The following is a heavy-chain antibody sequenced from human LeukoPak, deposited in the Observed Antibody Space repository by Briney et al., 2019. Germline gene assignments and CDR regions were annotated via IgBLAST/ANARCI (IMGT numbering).Heavy chain of an antibody. V-gene: IGHV3-33*06. J-gene: IGHJ5*02. CDR3: AKVVQYTASTGTGPAS. CDR2: IWYDGSFI. D-gene: IGHD6-13*01. CDR1: GFNFMNFG. Sequence: PGGSLRLSCAASGFNFMNFGMHWVRQAPGKGLDWVAVIWYDGSFIYYADSVRGRFIISRDNAKNTLYLQMNSVRAEDTAIYYCAKVVQYTASTGTGPASWGQGTLATVSS.